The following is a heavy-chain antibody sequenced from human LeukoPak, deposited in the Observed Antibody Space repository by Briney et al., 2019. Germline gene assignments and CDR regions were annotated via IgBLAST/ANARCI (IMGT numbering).Heavy chain of an antibody. J-gene: IGHJ4*02. CDR1: GGSFSGYY. Sequence: PSETLSLTCAVYGGSFSGYYWSWIRQPPGKGLEWIGEINHSGSTNYNPSLKSRVTISVDTSKNQFSLKLSSVIAADTAVYYCARGRTLLYWGQGTLVTVSS. CDR3: ARGRTLLY. CDR2: INHSGST. V-gene: IGHV4-34*01. D-gene: IGHD1-26*01.